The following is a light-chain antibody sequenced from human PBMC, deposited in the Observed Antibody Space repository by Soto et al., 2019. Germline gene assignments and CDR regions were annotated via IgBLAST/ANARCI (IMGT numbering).Light chain of an antibody. CDR2: GAS. V-gene: IGKV3-20*01. CDR3: QQFGSSPGFT. Sequence: EIVLTQSPGTLSLSPGERATLSCRASQNINSRYLAWYQQKPCQAPRLLIYGASSRATGIPDRFSGSGSGTGFTHTISRLEPEDFAVYYCQQFGSSPGFTFGPGTKVDIK. J-gene: IGKJ3*01. CDR1: QNINSRY.